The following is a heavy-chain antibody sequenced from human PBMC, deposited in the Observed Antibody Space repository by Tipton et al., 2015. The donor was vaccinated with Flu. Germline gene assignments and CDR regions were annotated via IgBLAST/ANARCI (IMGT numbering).Heavy chain of an antibody. CDR3: ASSGYDRTKEARIQLWFPDY. CDR1: GFTFSSYS. J-gene: IGHJ4*02. D-gene: IGHD5-18*01. V-gene: IGHV3-21*01. CDR2: ISSSSSYI. Sequence: GSLRLSCAASGFTFSSYSMNWVRQAPGKGLEWVSSISSSSSYIYYADSVKGRFTISRDNAKNSLYLQMNSLRAEDTAVYYCASSGYDRTKEARIQLWFPDYWGQGTLVTVSS.